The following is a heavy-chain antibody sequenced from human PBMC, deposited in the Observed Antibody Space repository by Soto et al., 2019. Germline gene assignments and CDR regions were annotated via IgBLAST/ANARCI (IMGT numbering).Heavy chain of an antibody. D-gene: IGHD6-6*01. V-gene: IGHV1-69*06. CDR2: IIPIFGTA. J-gene: IGHJ3*02. CDR3: ARAGRATKQLVLRLRGNAFDI. CDR1: GGTFSSYA. Sequence: SVKVSCKASGGTFSSYAISWVRQAPGQGLGWMGGIIPIFGTANYAQKFQGRVTITADKSTSTAYMELSSLRSEDTAVYYCARAGRATKQLVLRLRGNAFDIWGQGTMVTVSS.